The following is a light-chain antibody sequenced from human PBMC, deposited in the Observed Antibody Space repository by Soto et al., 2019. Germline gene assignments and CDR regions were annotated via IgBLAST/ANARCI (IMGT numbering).Light chain of an antibody. CDR1: QSISGW. J-gene: IGKJ1*01. CDR3: QQYYSDWT. V-gene: IGKV1-5*01. Sequence: DIQMTQSPSTLSASVGDRVTITCRASQSISGWLAWYQQKPGTAPKLLIYEASNLESGVPSRFSGSGSGTEFTLTISSLQPDDFATYYCQQYYSDWTFGQGTKVEIK. CDR2: EAS.